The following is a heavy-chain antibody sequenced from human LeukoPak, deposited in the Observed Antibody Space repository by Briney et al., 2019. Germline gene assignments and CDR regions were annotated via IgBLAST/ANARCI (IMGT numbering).Heavy chain of an antibody. CDR1: GYTFTGYY. CDR3: ARGLGSYDSSELTWPMISF. CDR2: INPNSGGT. D-gene: IGHD3-22*01. V-gene: IGHV1-2*02. J-gene: IGHJ4*02. Sequence: GASVKVSCKASGYTFTGYYMHWVRQAPGQGLEWMGWINPNSGGTNYAQKFQGRVTMTRSTSITTAYMELSGLRSDDTAVYYCARGLGSYDSSELTWPMISFWGQGTQVTVSS.